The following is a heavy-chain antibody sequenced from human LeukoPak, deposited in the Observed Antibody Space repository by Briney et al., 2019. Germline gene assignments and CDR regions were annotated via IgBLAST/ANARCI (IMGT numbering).Heavy chain of an antibody. Sequence: GGSLRLSCAASGFTFSSYARHWVRQAPGKGLEWVAVISYDGSNKYYADSVKGRFTISRDNSKNTLYLQMNSLRAEDTAVYYCARFSPYGYNSQVVAWGQGTLVTVSS. CDR2: ISYDGSNK. CDR1: GFTFSSYA. J-gene: IGHJ5*02. D-gene: IGHD5-24*01. V-gene: IGHV3-30*04. CDR3: ARFSPYGYNSQVVA.